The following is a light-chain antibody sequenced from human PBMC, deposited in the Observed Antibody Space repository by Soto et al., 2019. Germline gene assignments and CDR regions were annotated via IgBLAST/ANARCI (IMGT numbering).Light chain of an antibody. CDR3: RQYDSEST. V-gene: IGKV1-5*01. J-gene: IGKJ1*01. CDR1: QTISNW. Sequence: DIEITQSPSTLSASIGDRVTITCRASQTISNWLAWYQQKPGKAPKVLIHDASRFESGDPSRFSGSCSGTEFTLTINNLQPDDFAFYYCRQYDSESTFGQGTKVDIK. CDR2: DAS.